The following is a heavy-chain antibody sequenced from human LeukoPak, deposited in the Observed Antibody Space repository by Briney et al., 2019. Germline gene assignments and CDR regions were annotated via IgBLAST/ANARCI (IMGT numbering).Heavy chain of an antibody. V-gene: IGHV3-11*01. J-gene: IGHJ6*03. Sequence: GGSLRLSCAASGFTFGDYYMSWIRQTPGRGLDWVSYISGTGKTIYYADSVKGRFTISRDNAKNSPYLQMNSLRVEDTAVYYCARIESAYYFYYMDVWGKGTTVTVSS. D-gene: IGHD4/OR15-4a*01. CDR1: GFTFGDYY. CDR3: ARIESAYYFYYMDV. CDR2: ISGTGKTI.